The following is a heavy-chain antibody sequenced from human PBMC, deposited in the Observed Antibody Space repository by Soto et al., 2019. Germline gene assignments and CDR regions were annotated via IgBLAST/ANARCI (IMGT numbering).Heavy chain of an antibody. CDR3: ATNAPTYYHDSSAYLSWFDP. CDR1: GYSFTELS. V-gene: IGHV1-24*01. D-gene: IGHD3-22*01. Sequence: SLKFSCKVSGYSFTELSLHCVRQAPGKGLEWMGGFDPEDGETVYAQKFQDRLSMTEDTSTDTAYMELSSLRSEDTAVYFCATNAPTYYHDSSAYLSWFDPWGQGTLVTVSS. CDR2: FDPEDGET. J-gene: IGHJ5*02.